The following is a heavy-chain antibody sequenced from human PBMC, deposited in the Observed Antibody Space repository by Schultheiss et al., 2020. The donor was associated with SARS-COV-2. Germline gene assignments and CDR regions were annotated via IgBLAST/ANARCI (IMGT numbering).Heavy chain of an antibody. CDR1: GFSISSYN. J-gene: IGHJ6*03. V-gene: IGHV3-48*04. CDR3: ARVQQKLGYCSSTSCYGDYYYMDV. D-gene: IGHD2-2*01. Sequence: GGSLRLSCAASGFSISSYNMNWVRQAPGKGLEWVSYISSSSSTIYYADSVKGRFTISRDNAKNSLYLQMNSLRAEDTAVYYCARVQQKLGYCSSTSCYGDYYYMDVWGKGTTVTVS. CDR2: ISSSSSTI.